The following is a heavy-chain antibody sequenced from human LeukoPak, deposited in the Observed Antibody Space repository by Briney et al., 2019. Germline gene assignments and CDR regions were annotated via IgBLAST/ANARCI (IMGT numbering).Heavy chain of an antibody. CDR2: ISSSSSTI. J-gene: IGHJ5*02. CDR1: GFTFSSYS. D-gene: IGHD3-22*01. Sequence: GGSLRLSCAASGFTFSSYSMTWVRQAPGRGLEWVSYISSSSSTIYYADSVKGRFTISRDNAKNSLYLQMNSLRAEDTAVYYCARGYSSGYYYPNWFDPWGQGTLVTVSS. V-gene: IGHV3-48*01. CDR3: ARGYSSGYYYPNWFDP.